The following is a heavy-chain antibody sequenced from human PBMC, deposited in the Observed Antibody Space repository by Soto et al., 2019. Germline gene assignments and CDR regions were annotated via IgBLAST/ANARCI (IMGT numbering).Heavy chain of an antibody. D-gene: IGHD6-19*01. Sequence: SEPLSLTCTVSGGSVSSCSYYWIWLRQPPGMGLEWIGEINHSGNANQNPSLKSRVSISVDTSKNQFSLNLGSVTAADTAVYYCARGAVQREAPDKYYLDSWGQGTLVTVSS. CDR1: GGSVSSCSYY. J-gene: IGHJ4*02. V-gene: IGHV4-39*07. CDR2: INHSGNA. CDR3: ARGAVQREAPDKYYLDS.